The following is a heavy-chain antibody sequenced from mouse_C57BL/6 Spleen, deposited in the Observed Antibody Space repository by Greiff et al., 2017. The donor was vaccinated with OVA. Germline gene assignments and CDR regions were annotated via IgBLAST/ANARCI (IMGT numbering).Heavy chain of an antibody. D-gene: IGHD2-5*01. CDR2: INPSTGGT. CDR3: ARGVYSNYDAMDY. J-gene: IGHJ4*01. Sequence: VQLQQSGPELVKPGASVKISCKASGYSFTGYYMNWVKQSPEKSLEWIGEINPSTGGTTYNQKFKAKATLTVDKSSSTAYMQLKSLTSEDSAVYYCARGVYSNYDAMDYWGQGTSVTVSS. V-gene: IGHV1-42*01. CDR1: GYSFTGYY.